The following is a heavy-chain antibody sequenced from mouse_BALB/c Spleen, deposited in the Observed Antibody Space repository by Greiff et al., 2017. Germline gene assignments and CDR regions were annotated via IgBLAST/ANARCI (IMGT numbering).Heavy chain of an antibody. D-gene: IGHD2-3*01. Sequence: VQGVESGPGLVAPSQSLSITCTVSGFSLTSYGVHWVRQPPGKGLEWLGVIWAGGSTNYNSALMSRLSISKDNSKSQVFLKMNSLQTDDTAMYYCARAIYDGPYYAMDYWGQGTSVTVSS. V-gene: IGHV2-9*02. CDR3: ARAIYDGPYYAMDY. CDR1: GFSLTSYG. CDR2: IWAGGST. J-gene: IGHJ4*01.